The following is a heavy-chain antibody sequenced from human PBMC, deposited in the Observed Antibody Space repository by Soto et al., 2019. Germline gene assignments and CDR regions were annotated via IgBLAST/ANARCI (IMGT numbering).Heavy chain of an antibody. V-gene: IGHV1-18*04. CDR1: GYTFTGYY. CDR2: ISAYNGNT. Sequence: ASVKVSCKASGYTFTGYYMHWVRQAPGQGLEWMGWISAYNGNTNYAQKLQGRVTMTTGTSTSTAYMELRSLRSDDTAVYYRARGGSYHEFAYWGQGTLVTVSS. J-gene: IGHJ4*02. CDR3: ARGGSYHEFAY. D-gene: IGHD1-26*01.